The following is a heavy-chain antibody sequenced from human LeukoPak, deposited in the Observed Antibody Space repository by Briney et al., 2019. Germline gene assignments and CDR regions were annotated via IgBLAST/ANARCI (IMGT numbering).Heavy chain of an antibody. J-gene: IGHJ3*02. V-gene: IGHV1-8*01. Sequence: GASVKVSCKASGYTFTSYDINWVRQATGQGLEWMGWMNPNSGNTGYAQKFQGRVTMTRNTSISTAYMELSSLRSEDTAVYYCARGYSSSWLSAGREDAFDIWGRGTMVTVSS. CDR2: MNPNSGNT. CDR1: GYTFTSYD. CDR3: ARGYSSSWLSAGREDAFDI. D-gene: IGHD6-13*01.